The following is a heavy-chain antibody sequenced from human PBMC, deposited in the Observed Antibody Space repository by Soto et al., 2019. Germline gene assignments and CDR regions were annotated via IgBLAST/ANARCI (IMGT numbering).Heavy chain of an antibody. J-gene: IGHJ4*02. CDR3: ARSSGTLWFGPRA. V-gene: IGHV1-46*01. CDR1: GYTFTCYY. CDR2: INPSGGST. D-gene: IGHD3-10*01. Sequence: ASVKVSCKASGYTFTCYYIHWVRQAPGQGLEWMGIINPSGGSTSYAQKFQGRVTMTRDTSTSTVYMELSSLRSEDTAVYYCARSSGTLWFGPRAWGQATLVTVSS.